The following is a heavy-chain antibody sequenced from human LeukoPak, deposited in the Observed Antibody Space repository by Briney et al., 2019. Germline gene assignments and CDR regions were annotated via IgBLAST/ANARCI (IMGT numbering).Heavy chain of an antibody. CDR2: ISGSGGST. D-gene: IGHD3-22*01. CDR3: AKDRWSYYDSSGYFEYYFDY. Sequence: GGSLRLSCAASGFTFSSYAMSGVRQAPGKGLEWVSAISGSGGSTYYADSVKGRFTISRDNSKNTLYLQMNSLRAEDTAVYYCAKDRWSYYDSSGYFEYYFDYWGQGTLVTVSS. J-gene: IGHJ4*02. V-gene: IGHV3-23*01. CDR1: GFTFSSYA.